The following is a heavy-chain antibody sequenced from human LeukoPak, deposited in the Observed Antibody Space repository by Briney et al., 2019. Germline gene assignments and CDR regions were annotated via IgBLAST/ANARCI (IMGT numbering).Heavy chain of an antibody. V-gene: IGHV4-59*08. CDR2: IYYSGST. Sequence: SETLSLTCTVSGGSISSYYWSWIRQPPGKGLEWIGYIYYSGSTNYNPSLKSRVTISVDTSKNQFSLKLSSVTAADTAVYYCARSRSGYSYGAVDYWGQGTLVTVSS. CDR3: ARSRSGYSYGAVDY. J-gene: IGHJ4*02. D-gene: IGHD5-18*01. CDR1: GGSISSYY.